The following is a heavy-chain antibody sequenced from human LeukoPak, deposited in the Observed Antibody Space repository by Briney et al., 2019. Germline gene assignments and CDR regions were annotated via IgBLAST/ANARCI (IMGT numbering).Heavy chain of an antibody. Sequence: SGPTLVNPTQTLTLTCTFSGFSLSTPVVGVGWIRQPPGKALEWLALIYWDDDNRYSPSLKSRLTITKDTPKNQVVLTMTNMDPVDTATYYCAHTGGYDSFDYWGQGTLSPSPQ. V-gene: IGHV2-5*02. CDR2: IYWDDDN. J-gene: IGHJ4*02. CDR1: GFSLSTPVVG. D-gene: IGHD5-12*01. CDR3: AHTGGYDSFDY.